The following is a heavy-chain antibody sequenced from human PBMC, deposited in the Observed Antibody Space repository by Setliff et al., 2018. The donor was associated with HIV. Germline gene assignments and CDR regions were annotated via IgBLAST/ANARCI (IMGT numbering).Heavy chain of an antibody. D-gene: IGHD6-19*01. CDR1: GYTLNELS. J-gene: IGHJ4*02. CDR2: FDRQHGGT. Sequence: ASVMVSCKVSGYTLNELSIHWVRQAPGEGLEWVGGFDRQHGGTVYAQKFQGRVRMAEDTSTDTAYMDLSSLRSEDTATYYCTLLAVSSKKEWKTFDFWGQGTLVTVSS. CDR3: TLLAVSSKKEWKTFDF. V-gene: IGHV1-24*01.